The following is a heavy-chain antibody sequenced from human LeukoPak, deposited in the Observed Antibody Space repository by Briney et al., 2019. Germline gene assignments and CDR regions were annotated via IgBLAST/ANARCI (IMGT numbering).Heavy chain of an antibody. CDR1: GFTFSNYA. CDR2: ISGSAHKI. J-gene: IGHJ4*02. V-gene: IGHV3-23*01. CDR3: AGRITGYSSGYVV. D-gene: IGHD5-18*01. Sequence: GGSLRLSCVGSGFTFSNYAMSWVRQAPGKGLDWVSVISGSAHKIRYADSVRGRFTISRDNSENTVYLQMNNLRGEDTAIYYCAGRITGYSSGYVVRGQGTLVTVSS.